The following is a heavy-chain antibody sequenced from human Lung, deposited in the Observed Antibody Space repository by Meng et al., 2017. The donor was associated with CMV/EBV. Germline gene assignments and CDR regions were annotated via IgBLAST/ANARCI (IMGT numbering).Heavy chain of an antibody. V-gene: IGHV3-21*01. Sequence: GGSXRLXXAASGFSFGAYGMNWVRQAPGKGLEWVSFISTSGSYIYYADSVKGRFTNSRDNAKNSLSLQMKSLSAEDTAVYYYARGGSSWYYLDYWGQGTLVTVSS. CDR2: ISTSGSYI. CDR3: ARGGSSWYYLDY. CDR1: GFSFGAYG. D-gene: IGHD6-13*01. J-gene: IGHJ4*02.